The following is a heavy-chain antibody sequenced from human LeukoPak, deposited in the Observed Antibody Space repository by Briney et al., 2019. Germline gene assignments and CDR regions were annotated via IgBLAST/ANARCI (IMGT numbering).Heavy chain of an antibody. CDR1: GFTFSSYG. Sequence: GGTLRLSCAASGFTFSSYGMSWVRQAPGKGLEWVSSISSSSSYIYYADSVKGRFTISRDNAKNSLYLQMNSLRAEDTAVYYCARDGSAWPKQWVYWGQGTLVTVSS. CDR3: ARDGSAWPKQWVY. CDR2: ISSSSSYI. D-gene: IGHD2-8*01. V-gene: IGHV3-21*01. J-gene: IGHJ4*02.